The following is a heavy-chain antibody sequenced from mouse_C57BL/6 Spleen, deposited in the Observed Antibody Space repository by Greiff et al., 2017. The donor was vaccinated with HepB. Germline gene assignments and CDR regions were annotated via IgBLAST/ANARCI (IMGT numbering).Heavy chain of an antibody. CDR1: GYSITSGYY. CDR2: ISYDGSN. Sequence: EVKLQESGPGLVKPSQSLSLTCSVSGYSITSGYYSNWIRQFPGNKLEWMGYISYDGSNNYNPSLKNRISITLDTSKNHFFLKLNSVTTEDTAAYYCSRGLEYYAVDDWGQGTPVTVSS. J-gene: IGHJ4*01. V-gene: IGHV3-6*01. CDR3: SRGLEYYAVDD.